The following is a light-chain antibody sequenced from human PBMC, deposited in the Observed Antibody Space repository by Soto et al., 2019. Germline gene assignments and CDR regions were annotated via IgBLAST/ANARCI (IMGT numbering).Light chain of an antibody. Sequence: QSVLTQPPSVSGTPGQRVTISCSGGSTNIGNNYVYWYQHLPGAPPRLLIFSNNQRPPGVPDRFSGFKSGTAASLAIRGLRPGDEGDYYCAAWDDSPTTYVLIGGGTK. J-gene: IGLJ2*01. CDR1: STNIGNNY. CDR3: AAWDDSPTTYVL. V-gene: IGLV1-47*02. CDR2: SNN.